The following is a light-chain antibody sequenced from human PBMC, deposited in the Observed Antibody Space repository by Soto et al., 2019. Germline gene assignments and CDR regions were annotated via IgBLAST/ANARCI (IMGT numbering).Light chain of an antibody. V-gene: IGLV2-11*01. Sequence: QSVLTQPRSVSGSPGQSVTISCTGTSSDVGGYGYVSWYQQHPGKAPKLMIYDVSQRPSGVPDRFSGSKSGNTASLTISGLQADDECDYYCCSYAGSYSWVFGGGTQLTVL. J-gene: IGLJ7*01. CDR2: DVS. CDR1: SSDVGGYGY. CDR3: CSYAGSYSWV.